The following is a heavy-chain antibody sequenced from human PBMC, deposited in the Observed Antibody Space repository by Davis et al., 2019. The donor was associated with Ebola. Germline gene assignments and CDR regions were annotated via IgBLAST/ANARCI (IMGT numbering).Heavy chain of an antibody. CDR3: ARHEYNRNFLSDP. D-gene: IGHD1-14*01. CDR1: GGSISSGGYS. Sequence: PSETLSLTCTVSGGSISSGGYSWSWIRQPPGKGLEWIGYIYHSGSTYYNPSLKSRVTISVDTSKNQFSLKLSSVTAADTAVYYCARHEYNRNFLSDPWGQGTLVTVSS. V-gene: IGHV4-30-2*01. J-gene: IGHJ5*02. CDR2: IYHSGST.